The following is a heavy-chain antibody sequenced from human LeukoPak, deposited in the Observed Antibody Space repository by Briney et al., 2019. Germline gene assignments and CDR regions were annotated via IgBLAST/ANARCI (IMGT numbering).Heavy chain of an antibody. CDR2: IYYSGST. CDR3: ARDDPYSNNDYFDY. Sequence: PSETLSLTCTVSGGSISSSSYYWGWIRQPPGKGLEWIGSIYYSGSTYYNPSLKSRVTISVDTSKNQFSLKLSSVTAADTAVYYCARDDPYSNNDYFDYWGQGTLVTVSS. V-gene: IGHV4-39*07. CDR1: GGSISSSSYY. J-gene: IGHJ4*02. D-gene: IGHD4-11*01.